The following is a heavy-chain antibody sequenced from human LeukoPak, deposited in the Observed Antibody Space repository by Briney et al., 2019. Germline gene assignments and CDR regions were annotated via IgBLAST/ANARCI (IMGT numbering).Heavy chain of an antibody. V-gene: IGHV1-69*06. CDR3: AVGVRGSGSYQIWGHAFDI. CDR2: IIPIFGTA. Sequence: ASVKVSCKASGGTFSSYAISWVRQAPGQGLEWMGGIIPIFGTANYAQKFQGRVTITADKSTTTAYMELSSLRSEDTAVYYCAVGVRGSGSYQIWGHAFDIWGQGTMVTVSS. D-gene: IGHD3-10*01. J-gene: IGHJ3*02. CDR1: GGTFSSYA.